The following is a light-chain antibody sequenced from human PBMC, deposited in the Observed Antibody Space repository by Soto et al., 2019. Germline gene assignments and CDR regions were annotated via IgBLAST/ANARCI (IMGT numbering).Light chain of an antibody. Sequence: QSVLTQTPSVSGAPGQRVTISCTGCSSNIGAGYDVHWYQQLPGTAPKLLIYGNSNRPSGVPDRFSGSKSGTSASLAITGLQADDEADYYCQSYDSSLSGYVFVTGTKLTVL. CDR2: GNS. J-gene: IGLJ1*01. CDR1: SSNIGAGYD. V-gene: IGLV1-40*01. CDR3: QSYDSSLSGYV.